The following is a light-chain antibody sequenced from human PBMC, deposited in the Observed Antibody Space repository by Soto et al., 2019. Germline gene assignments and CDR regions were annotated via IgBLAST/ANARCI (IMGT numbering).Light chain of an antibody. J-gene: IGLJ2*01. CDR3: SSYADSSTVV. CDR1: SSDVGGHNY. CDR2: NVD. V-gene: IGLV2-14*03. Sequence: QSVLTQVASVSASPGQSITISCTGTSSDVGGHNYVSWYQQHPGNAPKLMIYNVDYRPSGVSNRFSGSKSGNTASLTISGLQADDEAYYYCSSYADSSTVVFGGGTKLTLL.